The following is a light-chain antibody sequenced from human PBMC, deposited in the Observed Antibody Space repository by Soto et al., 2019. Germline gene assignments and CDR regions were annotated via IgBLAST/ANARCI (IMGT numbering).Light chain of an antibody. V-gene: IGLV2-14*03. CDR3: NSYTREDPCCYV. CDR2: DVS. J-gene: IGLJ1*01. Sequence: QSVLTQPASVSGSPGQSITISCTGTRSDVGHYDYVSWYQHHPGKAPKLIIYDVSSRPSGISNRFSGSKSGNTASLVISGLQTEDEADYYCNSYTREDPCCYVFGTGTKVTVL. CDR1: RSDVGHYDY.